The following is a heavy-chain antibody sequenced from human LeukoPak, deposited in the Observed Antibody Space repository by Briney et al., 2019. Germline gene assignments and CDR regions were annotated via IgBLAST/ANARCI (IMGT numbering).Heavy chain of an antibody. CDR2: IIPIFGTA. J-gene: IGHJ4*02. Sequence: SVKVSCKASGGTFSSYAISWVRQAPGQGLEWMGGIIPIFGTANYAQKFQGRVTITADKSTSTAYMELRSLRSDDTAVYYCARGKLRELLDYWGQGTLVTVSS. CDR1: GGTFSSYA. CDR3: ARGKLRELLDY. V-gene: IGHV1-69*06. D-gene: IGHD1-26*01.